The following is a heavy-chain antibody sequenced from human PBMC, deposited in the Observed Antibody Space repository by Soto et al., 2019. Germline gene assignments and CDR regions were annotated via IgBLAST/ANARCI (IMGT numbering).Heavy chain of an antibody. CDR2: IYATGDT. CDR1: GASLSRYY. V-gene: IGHV4-4*07. J-gene: IGHJ4*02. D-gene: IGHD3-10*01. CDR3: GRHVYYGSGRISSSGYFDY. Sequence: PSETLSLTCNVSGASLSRYYWSWIRQPPGKGLEWIGRIYATGDTDYNPSLKSRISMSVDMSKKQFSLKLSSVTAADTAVYYCGRHVYYGSGRISSSGYFDYWGQGTLVTVSS.